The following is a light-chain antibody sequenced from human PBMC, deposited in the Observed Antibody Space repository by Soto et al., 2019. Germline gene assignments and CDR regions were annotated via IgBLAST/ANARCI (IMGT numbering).Light chain of an antibody. V-gene: IGLV2-14*01. CDR1: SSDVGGYNY. CDR3: SSYTSSSTLVV. CDR2: DVS. J-gene: IGLJ2*01. Sequence: QSALTQPASVSGSPGQSITISCTGTSSDVGGYNYVSWYQQHPSKAPKLMIYDVSNRPSGVSNRFSGYKSGNTASLTISGLQAEDEADYYCSSYTSSSTLVVFGGGTKLTVL.